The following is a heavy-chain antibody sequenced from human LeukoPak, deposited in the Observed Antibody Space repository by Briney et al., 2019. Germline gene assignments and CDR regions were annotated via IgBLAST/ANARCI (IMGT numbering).Heavy chain of an antibody. V-gene: IGHV1-2*02. D-gene: IGHD1-26*01. CDR3: ARRSPSWFDP. CDR1: GYTFTDYY. J-gene: IGHJ5*02. Sequence: ASVKVSCKASGYTFTDYYMHWVRQAPGQGLEWMGWINPLSGGTTYAQRFQGRVTMTRDTSITTAYMDLSRLRSDDTAVYYCARRSPSWFDPWGQGTLVTVSS. CDR2: INPLSGGT.